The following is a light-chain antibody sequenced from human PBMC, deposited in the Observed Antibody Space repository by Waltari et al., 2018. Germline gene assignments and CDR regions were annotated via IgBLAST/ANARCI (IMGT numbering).Light chain of an antibody. CDR1: QNIYSN. V-gene: IGKV1-6*01. CDR2: AAS. J-gene: IGKJ2*03. CDR3: QHYYDNPYS. Sequence: IQMTQSPSALSASVGDRVTISCRASQNIYSNLAWYHQKPGKAPKLLIYAASSLQSGIPSRFSGSGSGTDFTLTISSLQPEDSAAYYCQHYYDNPYSFGQGTKVEIK.